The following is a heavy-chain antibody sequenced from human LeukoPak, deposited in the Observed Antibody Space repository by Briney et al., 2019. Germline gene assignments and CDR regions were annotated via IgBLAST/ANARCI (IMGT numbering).Heavy chain of an antibody. CDR3: ATPKGQQGDAFDI. V-gene: IGHV3-21*01. J-gene: IGHJ3*02. CDR2: ISSSSSYI. CDR1: GFTFSSYS. D-gene: IGHD6-13*01. Sequence: GGSLRLSCAASGFTFSSYSMNWVRQAPGKGLEWVSSISSSSSYIYYADSVKGRFTISRDNAKNTLYLQMNSLRAEDTAVYYCATPKGQQGDAFDIWGQGTMVTVSS.